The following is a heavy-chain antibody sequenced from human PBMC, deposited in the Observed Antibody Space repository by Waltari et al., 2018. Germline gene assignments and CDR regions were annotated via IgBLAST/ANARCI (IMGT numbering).Heavy chain of an antibody. V-gene: IGHV1-69*13. Sequence: QVQLVQSGAEVKKPGASVKVSCKASGGTFSSYAISWVRQAPGQGLEWMGGIIPIFGTANYAQKFQGRVTITADESTSTAYMELSSLRSEDTAVYYCARAWDYGDYSHKYYFDYWGQGTLVTVSS. CDR1: GGTFSSYA. CDR2: IIPIFGTA. D-gene: IGHD4-17*01. CDR3: ARAWDYGDYSHKYYFDY. J-gene: IGHJ4*02.